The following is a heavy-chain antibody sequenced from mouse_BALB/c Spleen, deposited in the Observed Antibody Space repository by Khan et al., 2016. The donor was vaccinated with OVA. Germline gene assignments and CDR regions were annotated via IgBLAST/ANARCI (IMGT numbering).Heavy chain of an antibody. V-gene: IGHV2-6-5*01. CDR2: IWGGGST. CDR1: GFSLSDYG. CDR3: AKGVWSYYYTLDY. J-gene: IGHJ4*01. Sequence: VELVESGPGLVAPSQNLSITCTVSGFSLSDYGVSWIRQPPGKGLEWLGVIWGGGSTYYNSALRSRLSISKDNSKSQVFLEMSSLQSDDTAMFYCAKGVWSYYYTLDYGGQGTSVTVSS.